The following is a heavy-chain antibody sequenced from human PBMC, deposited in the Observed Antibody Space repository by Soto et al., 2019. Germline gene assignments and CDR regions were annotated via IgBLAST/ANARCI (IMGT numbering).Heavy chain of an antibody. D-gene: IGHD6-19*01. Sequence: QVQVVHSGAEEKKPGASVKVSCKASGFTFSGYAIHWVSQAPGQRLEWMGWINAGATNTKYSQKFQGRVTITRDTSATTGYMELSSLTSDDTAVYYCAREGGWYVDHWGQGTLVAVSS. CDR1: GFTFSGYA. V-gene: IGHV1-3*05. J-gene: IGHJ4*02. CDR3: AREGGWYVDH. CDR2: INAGATNT.